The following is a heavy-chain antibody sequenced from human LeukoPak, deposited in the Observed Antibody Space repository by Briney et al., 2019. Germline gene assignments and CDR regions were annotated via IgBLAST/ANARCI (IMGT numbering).Heavy chain of an antibody. D-gene: IGHD4-11*01. Sequence: SETLSLTCTVSGGSISSYYWSWIRQPPGKGLEWIGYVYYKGDTSYSPSLDSRVSISVDTSKKQFSLKLNSVTAADTAMYYCARHVTVTYDAFDLWGQGTMVTVSS. V-gene: IGHV4-59*08. CDR2: VYYKGDT. J-gene: IGHJ3*01. CDR3: ARHVTVTYDAFDL. CDR1: GGSISSYY.